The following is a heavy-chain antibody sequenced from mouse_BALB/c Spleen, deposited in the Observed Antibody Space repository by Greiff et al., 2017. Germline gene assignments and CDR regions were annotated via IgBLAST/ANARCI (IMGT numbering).Heavy chain of an antibody. Sequence: VQLQQPGAELVRPGASVKLSCKASGYTFTSYWINWVKQRPGQGLEWIGNIYPSDSYTNYNQKFKDKATLTVDKSSSTAYMQLSSPTSEDSAVYYCTRSGTARATPFAYWGQGTLVTVSA. V-gene: IGHV1-69*02. CDR2: IYPSDSYT. CDR1: GYTFTSYW. CDR3: TRSGTARATPFAY. J-gene: IGHJ3*01. D-gene: IGHD3-2*01.